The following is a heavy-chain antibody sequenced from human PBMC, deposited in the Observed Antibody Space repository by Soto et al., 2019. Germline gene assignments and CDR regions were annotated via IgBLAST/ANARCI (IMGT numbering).Heavy chain of an antibody. D-gene: IGHD2-21*02. Sequence: EVQLLESGGGFVQPGGSLRLSCAASGFAVSSYAMSCVRQPPGKGLEWVSAISGSGGSTYYADSVKGRFTISRDNSKNTLYLQMNSLRAEDTAVYYCATGGDWGRYTFDYWGQGTMVTVSS. CDR2: ISGSGGST. V-gene: IGHV3-23*01. CDR3: ATGGDWGRYTFDY. J-gene: IGHJ4*02. CDR1: GFAVSSYA.